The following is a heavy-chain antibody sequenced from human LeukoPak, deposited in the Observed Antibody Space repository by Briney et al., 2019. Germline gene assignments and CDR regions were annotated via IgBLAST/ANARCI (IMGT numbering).Heavy chain of an antibody. J-gene: IGHJ4*02. CDR1: GFTFSSYA. CDR3: ATSKYSGSY. V-gene: IGHV3-23*01. Sequence: GGSLRLSCAASGFTFSSYAMSWVRQAPGKGLEWVSAFSGSGGRIYYGASVKGRFTISRDNSKNTLNLQMNSLRAEDTAVYYCATSKYSGSYWGQGTLVTVSS. D-gene: IGHD1-26*01. CDR2: FSGSGGRI.